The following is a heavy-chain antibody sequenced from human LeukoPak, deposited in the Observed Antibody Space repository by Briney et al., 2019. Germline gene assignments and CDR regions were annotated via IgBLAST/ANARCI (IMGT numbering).Heavy chain of an antibody. D-gene: IGHD2-15*01. Sequence: SETLSLTCIVSGYSISSTYLWGWIRQPPGKGLEWIGSVYQSGSTFYNPSLESRVTISVDTSKNQFSLKLSSVTAADTAVYYCARGRGCSGGSCYLDYWGQGTLVTVSS. CDR3: ARGRGCSGGSCYLDY. J-gene: IGHJ4*02. CDR1: GYSISSTYL. CDR2: VYQSGST. V-gene: IGHV4-38-2*02.